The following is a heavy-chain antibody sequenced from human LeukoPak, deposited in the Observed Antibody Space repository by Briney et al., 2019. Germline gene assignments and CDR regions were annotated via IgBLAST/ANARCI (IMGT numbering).Heavy chain of an antibody. Sequence: SETLSLTCAVYGGSFSGYYWSWIRQPAGKGLEWIGRIYTSGSTNYNPSLKSRVTMSVDTSKNQFSLKLSSVTAADTAVYYCARDLRGGAVDPWGQGTLVTVSS. CDR1: GGSFSGYY. V-gene: IGHV4-4*07. CDR3: ARDLRGGAVDP. D-gene: IGHD3-16*01. CDR2: IYTSGST. J-gene: IGHJ5*02.